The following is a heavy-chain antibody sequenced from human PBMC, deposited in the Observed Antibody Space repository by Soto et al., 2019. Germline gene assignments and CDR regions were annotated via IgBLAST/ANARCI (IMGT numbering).Heavy chain of an antibody. D-gene: IGHD3-3*01. J-gene: IGHJ6*02. CDR2: INPNTGDT. V-gene: IGHV1-2*02. CDR1: GYTFTGYY. CDR3: VSGGGYDVSSGYVPMDV. Sequence: QVQLVQSGAEVKKPGASVNVSCQASGYTFTGYYMHWVRQAPGQGLEWMGWINPNTGDTNYAQKLQGRVTRTRDTSISTADRELRRLRTDEAAGYYCVSGGGYDVSSGYVPMDVWGQGTTVTVSS.